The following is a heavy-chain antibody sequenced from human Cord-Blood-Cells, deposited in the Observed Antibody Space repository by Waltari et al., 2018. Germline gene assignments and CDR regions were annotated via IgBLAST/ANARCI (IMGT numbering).Heavy chain of an antibody. V-gene: IGHV1-2*02. D-gene: IGHD3-3*01. CDR2: INPNSGGT. CDR3: ARGYHDFWSGYYDAFDI. Sequence: QVQLVQSGAAVKKPGASVKVSCKASGYTFPGSHIHWLRQAPGQGLEWMGWINPNSGGTNYAQKFQGRVTMTRDTSISTAYMELSRLRSDDTAVYYCARGYHDFWSGYYDAFDIWGQGTMVTVSS. CDR1: GYTFPGSH. J-gene: IGHJ3*02.